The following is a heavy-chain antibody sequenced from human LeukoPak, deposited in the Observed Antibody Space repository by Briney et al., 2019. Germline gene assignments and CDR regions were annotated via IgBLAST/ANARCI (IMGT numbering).Heavy chain of an antibody. J-gene: IGHJ4*02. CDR1: GFSLGTSGVS. CDR3: AHSGVLTYFDY. CDR2: IYWDDDK. V-gene: IGHV2-5*02. D-gene: IGHD3-3*01. Sequence: SGPTLVNPTQTLTLTCTFSGFSLGTSGVSVGWIRQPPGKALEWLAIIYWDDDKRYSPSLKNRLTITKDTSKNQVVLTMTNMDPVDTATYYCAHSGVLTYFDYWGQGTLVTVSS.